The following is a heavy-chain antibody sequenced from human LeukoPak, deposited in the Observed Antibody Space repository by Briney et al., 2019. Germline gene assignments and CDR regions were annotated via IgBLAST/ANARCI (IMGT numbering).Heavy chain of an antibody. CDR2: ISYDGSNK. D-gene: IGHD3-16*01. CDR3: ARMMTDY. CDR1: GFTFSSYA. V-gene: IGHV3-30-3*01. J-gene: IGHJ4*02. Sequence: GRSLRLSCAASGFTFSSYAMHWVRQAPGKGLEWVAVISYDGSNKYYADSVKGRFTISRDNSKNTLYLQMNNLRAEDTAVYYCARMMTDYWGQGTLVTVSS.